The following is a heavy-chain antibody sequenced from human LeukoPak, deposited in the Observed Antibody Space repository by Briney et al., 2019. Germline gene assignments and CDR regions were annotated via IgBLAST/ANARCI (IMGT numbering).Heavy chain of an antibody. CDR3: GGSRDAYIDF. D-gene: IGHD5-24*01. CDR2: IHTSGST. J-gene: IGHJ4*02. Sequence: SETLSLTCTVSGDSISSYYWSWVRQPAGKGLEWIGRIHTSGSTNYNPSLRSRVTMSLATSKNQFSLKLSSVTAADTALYYCGGSRDAYIDFWGQGTLVTVSS. V-gene: IGHV4-4*07. CDR1: GDSISSYY.